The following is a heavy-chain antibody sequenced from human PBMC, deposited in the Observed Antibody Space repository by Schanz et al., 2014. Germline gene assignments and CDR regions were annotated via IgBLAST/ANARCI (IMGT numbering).Heavy chain of an antibody. CDR1: GFTFSSYA. CDR2: ISGSGGST. CDR3: ARGVRIDY. V-gene: IGHV3-23*01. Sequence: EVQLLESGGGLVQPGGSLRLSCAASGFTFSSYAMSWVRQAPGKGLEWVSAISGSGGSTYYADSVKGRFIISRDNAKNSLYLQMNSLTAEDTAVYYCARGVRIDYWGQGTLVTVSS. D-gene: IGHD3-3*01. J-gene: IGHJ4*02.